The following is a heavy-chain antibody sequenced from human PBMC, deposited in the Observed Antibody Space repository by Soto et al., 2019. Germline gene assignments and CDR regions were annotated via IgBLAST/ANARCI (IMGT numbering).Heavy chain of an antibody. Sequence: SETLSLTCTVSGVSVSSGDYYWSWIRQPPGKGLEWIGYIYYTGRTYYNPSLKSRVIISVDTSKNQFSLKLSSVTAAEKAVYYCARAHYDILTGYPTHAFDIWGQGTLVTVS. V-gene: IGHV4-30-4*01. CDR1: GVSVSSGDYY. CDR3: ARAHYDILTGYPTHAFDI. D-gene: IGHD3-9*01. CDR2: IYYTGRT. J-gene: IGHJ3*02.